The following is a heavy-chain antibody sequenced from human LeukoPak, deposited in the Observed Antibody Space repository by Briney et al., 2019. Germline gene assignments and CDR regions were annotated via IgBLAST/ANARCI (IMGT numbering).Heavy chain of an antibody. CDR1: GFIFSSYD. V-gene: IGHV3-13*01. D-gene: IGHD6-13*01. CDR2: IGSSGDT. J-gene: IGHJ4*02. CDR3: ARGAKFSSNWSPDY. Sequence: GGSLRLSCAASGFIFSSYDMHWVCQAPGKGLEWVAAIGSSGDTYYPGSVKGRFTISRENAKNSLYLQMNSLRAGDTAVYYCARGAKFSSNWSPDYWGQGTLVTVSS.